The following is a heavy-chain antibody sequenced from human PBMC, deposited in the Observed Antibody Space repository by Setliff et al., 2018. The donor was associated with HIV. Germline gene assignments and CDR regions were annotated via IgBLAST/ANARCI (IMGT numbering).Heavy chain of an antibody. V-gene: IGHV3-7*01. CDR3: ARDPYPYFDYGDWYFDL. D-gene: IGHD4-17*01. Sequence: HPGGSLRLSCEASGFSFSSYWMSWVRQAPGKGLEWVANIKQDGSEKHYMDSVKGRFTISRDNANNSLYLQMNSLRAEDTAVYYCARDPYPYFDYGDWYFDLWGRGTLVTVSS. CDR2: IKQDGSEK. CDR1: GFSFSSYW. J-gene: IGHJ2*01.